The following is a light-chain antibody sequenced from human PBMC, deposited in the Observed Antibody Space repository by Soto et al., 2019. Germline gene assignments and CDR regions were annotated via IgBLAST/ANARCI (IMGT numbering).Light chain of an antibody. CDR2: GAS. CDR3: QHYGSSHRGT. V-gene: IGKV3-20*01. J-gene: IGKJ1*01. CDR1: QSVSSNY. Sequence: IVLTQSPGTLSLSPGERATLSCWASQSVSSNYLAWYQQKPGQAPRLLIYGASSRATGISDRFSGSGSGTGFTLTISRLEPEDFAVYYCQHYGSSHRGTFGQASKVEI.